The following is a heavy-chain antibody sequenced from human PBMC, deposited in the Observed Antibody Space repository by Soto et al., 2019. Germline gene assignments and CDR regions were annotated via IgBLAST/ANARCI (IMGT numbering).Heavy chain of an antibody. CDR2: ISSSRSSI. Sequence: GGSLRRSCAASGFTFSSYSMNGVRQAPGKGLEWVSYISSSRSSIYYADSVKGRFIVSRDTSKNTHYLQMNSLRAEDTAVYYCARDGDTSSHYGIFDPWGTETLVTLSS. CDR1: GFTFSSYS. J-gene: IGHJ5*02. D-gene: IGHD3-22*01. CDR3: ARDGDTSSHYGIFDP. V-gene: IGHV3-48*01.